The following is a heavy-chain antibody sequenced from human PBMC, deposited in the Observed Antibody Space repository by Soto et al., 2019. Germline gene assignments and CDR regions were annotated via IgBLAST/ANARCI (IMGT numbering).Heavy chain of an antibody. Sequence: ASVKVSCKASGYTFSGYSITWVRQSPGQGLEWMGRISGYNGNTNYARTLRGRLTLTTDTSTSTAYMELRSLTSDDTAVYYCARDVFCGGAPACPDMDVWGQGTTVTVSS. V-gene: IGHV1-18*04. D-gene: IGHD2-21*01. CDR3: ARDVFCGGAPACPDMDV. CDR1: GYTFSGYS. J-gene: IGHJ6*02. CDR2: ISGYNGNT.